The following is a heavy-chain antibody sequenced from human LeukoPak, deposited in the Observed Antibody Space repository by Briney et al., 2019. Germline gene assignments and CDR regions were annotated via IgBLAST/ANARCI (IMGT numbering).Heavy chain of an antibody. J-gene: IGHJ4*02. CDR2: IYHTGRT. D-gene: IGHD2-15*01. V-gene: IGHV4-4*02. CDR1: GASISNDNW. Sequence: SETLSLTCAVSGASISNDNWWSWVRQSPGKGLEWFGEIYHTGRTTYNPSLKSRVTISVDKSKNLFSLKLSSVTAADTAAYYCARNGLYSLDYWGQGTLVTVSS. CDR3: ARNGLYSLDY.